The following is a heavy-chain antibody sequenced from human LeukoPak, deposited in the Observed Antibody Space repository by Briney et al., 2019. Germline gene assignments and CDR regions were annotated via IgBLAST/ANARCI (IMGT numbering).Heavy chain of an antibody. CDR3: ARAKYARGYYVH. D-gene: IGHD3-22*01. V-gene: IGHV4-34*01. CDR2: INHSGST. Sequence: SETLSLTCAVYGGSFSGYYWSWIRQPPGKGLEWIGEINHSGSTNYNPSLKSRATISVDTSKNQFSLKLSSVTAADTAVYYCARAKYARGYYVHWGQGTLVTVSS. CDR1: GGSFSGYY. J-gene: IGHJ4*02.